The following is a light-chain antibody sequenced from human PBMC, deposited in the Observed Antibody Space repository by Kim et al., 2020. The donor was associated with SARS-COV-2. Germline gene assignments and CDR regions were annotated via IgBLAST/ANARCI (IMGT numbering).Light chain of an antibody. CDR3: QQANSFPIT. CDR2: TAS. J-gene: IGKJ5*01. V-gene: IGKV1-12*01. CDR1: QDISSG. Sequence: DIQMTQSPSSVSASVGDRVTITCRASQDISSGLAWYHQKPGEAPSLLIYTASNLQSGVPSRFSGSGSGTDFTLIISSLQPEDFATYYCQQANSFPITFGQGTRLEIK.